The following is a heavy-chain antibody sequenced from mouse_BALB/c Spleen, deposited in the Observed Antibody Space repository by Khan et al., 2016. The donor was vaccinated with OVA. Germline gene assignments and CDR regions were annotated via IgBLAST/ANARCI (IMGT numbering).Heavy chain of an antibody. Sequence: QVQLQQPRTELVRPGVSVKISCKGSGYTFTDFTMHWMKQSHAMSLEWIGVISTYYGDADYNQKFKGKATMTVDKSSNTAYMDLARLTSEDSAIFYRARGGGGDRFLYWGQGTLVTVSA. CDR1: GYTFTDFT. CDR2: ISTYYGDA. J-gene: IGHJ3*01. V-gene: IGHV1S137*01. CDR3: ARGGGGDRFLY.